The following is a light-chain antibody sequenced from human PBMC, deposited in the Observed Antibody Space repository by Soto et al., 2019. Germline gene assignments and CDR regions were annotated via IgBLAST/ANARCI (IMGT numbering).Light chain of an antibody. CDR2: DAS. Sequence: DIQMTQSPFTPSASVGGRATITCRASQSISSWLAWYQQKPGKAPKLLIYDASSLESGVPSRFSGSGSGTEFTLTISSLQPDDFATYYCQQYNSYSQTFGQGTKVDIK. CDR3: QQYNSYSQT. V-gene: IGKV1-5*01. J-gene: IGKJ1*01. CDR1: QSISSW.